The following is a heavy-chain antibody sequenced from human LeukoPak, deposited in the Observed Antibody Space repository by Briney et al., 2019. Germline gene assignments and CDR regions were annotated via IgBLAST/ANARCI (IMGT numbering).Heavy chain of an antibody. CDR2: ISGSGGST. V-gene: IGHV3-23*01. Sequence: PGGSLRLSCAASGFTFSTYAMSWVRQAPGKGLEWVSAISGSGGSTYYADSVKGRFTISRDNSKNTLYLQMNSLRAEGTAVYYCAKEPMIVVVAKDDAFDIWGQGTMVTVSS. D-gene: IGHD3-22*01. J-gene: IGHJ3*02. CDR3: AKEPMIVVVAKDDAFDI. CDR1: GFTFSTYA.